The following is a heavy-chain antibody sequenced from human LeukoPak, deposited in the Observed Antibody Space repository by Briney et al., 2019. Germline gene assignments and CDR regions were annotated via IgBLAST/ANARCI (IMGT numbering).Heavy chain of an antibody. CDR2: IKQDGSEK. V-gene: IGHV3-7*01. J-gene: IGHJ4*02. Sequence: PGGSLRLSCAASGFTFSNYWMSWVRQGPGKGLEWVANIKQDGSEKYYVDSVKGRFSISRDDTKNSLYLQLNSLRAEDTAVYYCAREGLRFLEWPSYYFDYWGLGTLVTVSS. CDR1: GFTFSNYW. D-gene: IGHD3-3*01. CDR3: AREGLRFLEWPSYYFDY.